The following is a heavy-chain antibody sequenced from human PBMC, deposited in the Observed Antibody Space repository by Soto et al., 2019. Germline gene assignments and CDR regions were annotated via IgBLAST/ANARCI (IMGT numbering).Heavy chain of an antibody. CDR1: GFTFSNAW. CDR3: TTDGYCSGGSCLDAFDI. D-gene: IGHD2-15*01. V-gene: IGHV3-15*01. CDR2: IKSKTDGGTT. Sequence: VGSLRLSGAASGFTFSNAWMSWVRQARGKGLEWVGRIKSKTDGGTTDYAAPVKGRFTITRDDSKNTLYLQMNSLKTEDTAVYYCTTDGYCSGGSCLDAFDIWGQGTMVTVSS. J-gene: IGHJ3*02.